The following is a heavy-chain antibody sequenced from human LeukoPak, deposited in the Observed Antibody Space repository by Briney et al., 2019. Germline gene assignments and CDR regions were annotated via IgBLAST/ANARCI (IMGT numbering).Heavy chain of an antibody. V-gene: IGHV3-23*01. CDR3: ARGSSSSVYYYYYGMDV. D-gene: IGHD6-6*01. CDR2: ISGSGGST. CDR1: GFTFSSYA. Sequence: GASLRLSCAASGFTFSSYAMSWVRQAPGKGLEWVSAISGSGGSTYYADSVKGRFTISRDNSKNTLYLQMNSLRAEDTAVYYCARGSSSSVYYYYYGMDVWGQGTTVTVSS. J-gene: IGHJ6*02.